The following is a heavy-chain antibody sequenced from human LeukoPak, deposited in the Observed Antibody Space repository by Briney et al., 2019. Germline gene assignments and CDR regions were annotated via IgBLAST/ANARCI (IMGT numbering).Heavy chain of an antibody. Sequence: ASVKVSCKASGYTFTSYDINWVRQATGQGPEWMGWMNPNSGNAGYAQKFQGRVTITRNTSISTAYMELSSLRSEDTAVYYCARSQPLGFGDHRAFDYWGQGTLVTVSS. CDR3: ARSQPLGFGDHRAFDY. CDR1: GYTFTSYD. CDR2: MNPNSGNA. J-gene: IGHJ4*02. V-gene: IGHV1-8*03. D-gene: IGHD3-10*01.